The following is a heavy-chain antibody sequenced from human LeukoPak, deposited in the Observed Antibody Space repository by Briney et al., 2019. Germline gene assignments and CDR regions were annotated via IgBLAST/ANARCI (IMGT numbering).Heavy chain of an antibody. CDR2: INHSGST. CDR1: GGSFSGYY. J-gene: IGHJ4*02. D-gene: IGHD2-2*01. CDR3: ARDIVVVPAAIHFDY. V-gene: IGHV4-34*01. Sequence: SETLSLTCAVYGGSFSGYYWSWIRQPPGKGLEWIGEINHSGSTNYNPSLKSRVTISVDTSKNQFSLKLSSVTAADTAVYYCARDIVVVPAAIHFDYWGQGTLVTVSS.